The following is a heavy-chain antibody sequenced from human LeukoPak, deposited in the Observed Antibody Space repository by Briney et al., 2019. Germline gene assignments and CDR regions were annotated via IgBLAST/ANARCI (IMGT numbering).Heavy chain of an antibody. D-gene: IGHD6-19*01. Sequence: GGSLRLSCVASGFTFSRYWMSWVRQAPGKGLEWVAKIKQDGSGEYYLDSVKDRFTISRDNAKNSLYLQMNSLRADDTAVYFCTTGYSSGWYNEGNYWGQGTLVTVSS. CDR1: GFTFSRYW. CDR3: TTGYSSGWYNEGNY. V-gene: IGHV3-7*01. J-gene: IGHJ4*02. CDR2: IKQDGSGE.